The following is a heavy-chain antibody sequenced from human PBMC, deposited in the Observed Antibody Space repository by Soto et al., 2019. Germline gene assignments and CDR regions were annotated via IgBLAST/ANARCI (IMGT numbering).Heavy chain of an antibody. CDR1: GFTFSSYA. V-gene: IGHV3-23*01. Sequence: EVQLLESGGGLVQPGGSLRLSCAASGFTFSSYAMSWVRQAPGKGLEWVSAISGSGGSTYYADSVKGRFTISRDSSKNTLYLQMNSLRGEDTAVYYCAQDLRPPRRAWFVPWGQGTLVAVSS. J-gene: IGHJ5*02. CDR2: ISGSGGST. CDR3: AQDLRPPRRAWFVP.